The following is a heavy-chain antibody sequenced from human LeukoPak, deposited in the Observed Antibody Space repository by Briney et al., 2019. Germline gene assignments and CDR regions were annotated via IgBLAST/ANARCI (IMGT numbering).Heavy chain of an antibody. D-gene: IGHD3-10*01. CDR3: ARGRDSGSFIIDY. Sequence: GGSLRLSCAGSGFXFASYAVHWLRQAPGKRLEWVAFISSDGTTEHYRDSVKGRFTLSRDNSKNTVSLQMNSLGTEDTAVYYCARGRDSGSFIIDYWGQGTLVTVSS. J-gene: IGHJ4*02. V-gene: IGHV3-30-3*01. CDR2: ISSDGTTE. CDR1: GFXFASYA.